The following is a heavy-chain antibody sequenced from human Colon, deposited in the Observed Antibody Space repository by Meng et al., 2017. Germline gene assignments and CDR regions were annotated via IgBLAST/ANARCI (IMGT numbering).Heavy chain of an antibody. CDR2: IYYTGST. Sequence: QVQLQESGPGLVKPSETLSLPCTVSGGSISGNYWSWIRQSPGRGLEWIAYIYYTGSTNYNPSFKSRATISVDTSKNQFSLNLASVTAADTAVYYCARDRKHYGERGWFDPWGQGTLVTVSS. CDR3: ARDRKHYGERGWFDP. D-gene: IGHD4-17*01. CDR1: GGSISGNY. J-gene: IGHJ5*02. V-gene: IGHV4-59*01.